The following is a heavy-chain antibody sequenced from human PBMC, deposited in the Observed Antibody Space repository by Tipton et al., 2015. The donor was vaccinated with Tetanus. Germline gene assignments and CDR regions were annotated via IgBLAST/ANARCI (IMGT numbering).Heavy chain of an antibody. CDR3: ASTKVWYYFDY. Sequence: TLSLTCTVSGGSISGGRYYWSWIRQRPGKGLEWIGDIYSSGSTYSDPSLKGRVTISVDTSKNQFSLRLNSVTAADTAVYYCASTKVWYYFDYWGQGTLVTVSS. CDR1: GGSISGGRYY. J-gene: IGHJ4*02. V-gene: IGHV4-31*03. D-gene: IGHD3-10*01. CDR2: IYSSGST.